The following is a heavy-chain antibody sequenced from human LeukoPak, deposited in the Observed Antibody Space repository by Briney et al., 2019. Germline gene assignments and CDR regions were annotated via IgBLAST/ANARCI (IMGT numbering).Heavy chain of an antibody. D-gene: IGHD6-19*01. CDR1: GYTFTSYD. CDR2: INPNSGGT. CDR3: ARPYSSGWQPFDY. Sequence: ASVKVSCKASGYTFTSYDINWVRQAPGQGLEWMGWINPNSGGTDYAQKFQGRVTMTRDTSISTAYMELNRLRSDDTAVYYCARPYSSGWQPFDYWGQGTLVTVSS. V-gene: IGHV1-2*02. J-gene: IGHJ4*02.